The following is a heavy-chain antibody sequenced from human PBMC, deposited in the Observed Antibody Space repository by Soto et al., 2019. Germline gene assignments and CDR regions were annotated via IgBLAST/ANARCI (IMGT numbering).Heavy chain of an antibody. D-gene: IGHD4-4*01. V-gene: IGHV1-46*01. J-gene: IGHJ6*03. CDR3: ARDYRSNYYYMDV. CDR1: GYTFTSYY. CDR2: INPSGGGT. Sequence: ASVKVSCKASGYTFTSYYMHWVRQAPGQGLEWMGRINPSGGGTSYAQKFQGRVTITTDKSTSTAYMELSSLRSEDTAVYYCARDYRSNYYYMDVWGKGTTVTVSS.